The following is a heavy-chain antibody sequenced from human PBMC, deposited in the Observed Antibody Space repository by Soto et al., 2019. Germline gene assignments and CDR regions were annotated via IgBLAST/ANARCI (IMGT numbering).Heavy chain of an antibody. CDR2: IIPLHDTT. CDR3: VRDSPSGSTFSGYDGIDY. V-gene: IGHV1-69*08. D-gene: IGHD5-12*01. J-gene: IGHJ4*02. CDR1: GGTFSNDI. Sequence: QVQLVQSGAEVKKPGSSVKVSCKTSGGTFSNDIITWVRQAPGQGLEWMGRIIPLHDTTNYAQKFHGRVTITADTSTGTAYMELNSRGSEDTAVYYCVRDSPSGSTFSGYDGIDYWGQGTLVTFSS.